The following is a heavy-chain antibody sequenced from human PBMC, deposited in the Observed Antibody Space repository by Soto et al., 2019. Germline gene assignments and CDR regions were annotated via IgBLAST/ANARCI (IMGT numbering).Heavy chain of an antibody. D-gene: IGHD3-3*01. V-gene: IGHV1-2*02. Sequence: QLHLVQSGAVVKKPGASVTVSCSASGYPVPAYYMHWVRQAPGRGLEWMGGINPATGAAKYTQTFQGRANMTRGTSTSTDFIELSGMTSEDTAVFYWARGGGVGVAGSAAFDMWGQGTLVTVSS. J-gene: IGHJ3*02. CDR3: ARGGGVGVAGSAAFDM. CDR1: GYPVPAYY. CDR2: INPATGAA.